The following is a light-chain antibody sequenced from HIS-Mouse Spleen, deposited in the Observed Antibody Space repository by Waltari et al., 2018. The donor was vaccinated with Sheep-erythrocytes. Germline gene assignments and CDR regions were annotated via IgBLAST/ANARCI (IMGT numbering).Light chain of an antibody. J-gene: IGKJ5*01. V-gene: IGKV1-12*01. CDR1: PGISSW. Sequence: DIQMTQSPSSVSASVGDTVTITCRACPGISSWLAWYQQKPGKAPKLLIYAASSLQSGVPSRFSGSGSGTDFTLTISSLQPEDFATYYCQQANSFPITFGQGTRLEIK. CDR3: QQANSFPIT. CDR2: AAS.